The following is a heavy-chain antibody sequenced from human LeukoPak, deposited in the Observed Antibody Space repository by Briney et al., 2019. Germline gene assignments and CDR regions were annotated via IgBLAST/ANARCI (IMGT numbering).Heavy chain of an antibody. V-gene: IGHV3-21*01. CDR3: ARLGYCSGGSCSSFDY. D-gene: IGHD2-15*01. Sequence: PGGSLRLSCAASGFXFSSYVINWVRQAPGKGLEWVSSISSGSTYIYYADSVKGRFTISRDNAKNSLYLQMNSLRAEDTAVYYCARLGYCSGGSCSSFDYWGQGTLVTVSS. J-gene: IGHJ4*02. CDR2: ISSGSTYI. CDR1: GFXFSSYV.